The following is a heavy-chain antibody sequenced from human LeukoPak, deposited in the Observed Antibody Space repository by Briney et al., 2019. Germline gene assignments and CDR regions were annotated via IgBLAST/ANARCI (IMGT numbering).Heavy chain of an antibody. D-gene: IGHD4-11*01. CDR2: ISGSGGST. V-gene: IGHV3-23*01. Sequence: GSLRLSRAASGFTFSSYAMSWVRPAPGKGLEWVSAISGSGGSTYYADSVKGRFTISRDNSKNTLYLQMNSLRAEDTAVYYCAKDRIYSNYFDYWGQGTLVTVSS. J-gene: IGHJ4*02. CDR3: AKDRIYSNYFDY. CDR1: GFTFSSYA.